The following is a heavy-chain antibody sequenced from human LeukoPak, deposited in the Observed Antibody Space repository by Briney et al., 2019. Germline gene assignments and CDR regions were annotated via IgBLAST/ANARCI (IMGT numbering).Heavy chain of an antibody. J-gene: IGHJ6*02. CDR3: ARDRYSSSWFYYGMDV. CDR1: GGSVSSGSYY. CDR2: IYYSGST. V-gene: IGHV4-61*01. D-gene: IGHD6-13*01. Sequence: PSETLSLTCTVSGGSVSSGSYYWSWIRQPPGKGLEWIGFIYYSGSTNYNPSLKSRVTISVDTSKNQFSLKLSSVTAADTAVYYCARDRYSSSWFYYGMDVWGQGTTVTVSS.